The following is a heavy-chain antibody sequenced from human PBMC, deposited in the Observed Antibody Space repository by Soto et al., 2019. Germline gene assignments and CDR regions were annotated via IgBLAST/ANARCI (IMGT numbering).Heavy chain of an antibody. CDR3: ARETSLVGGREDSNVYYSWYYSGMDV. Sequence: GGSLRLSCAASGFTFSNYEVNWVRQAPGKGLEWVSYISSSGSTTYYADSVKGRFTISRDNSKNSVHLQMNSLRAEDTAVYYCARETSLVGGREDSNVYYSWYYSGMDVWGQGTTVTVSS. D-gene: IGHD3-22*01. V-gene: IGHV3-48*03. CDR2: ISSSGSTT. J-gene: IGHJ6*02. CDR1: GFTFSNYE.